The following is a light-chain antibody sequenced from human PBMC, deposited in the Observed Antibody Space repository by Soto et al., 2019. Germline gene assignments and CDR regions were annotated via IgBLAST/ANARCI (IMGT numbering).Light chain of an antibody. J-gene: IGKJ3*01. V-gene: IGKV1-27*01. CDR1: QGISNY. CDR2: AAS. CDR3: QKYNSAPLS. Sequence: QCPPYVPAYIGNRVNMTCRASQGISNYLVWYQQKPGKGPKLLIYAASTLQSGVPSRFSGSGSGTDFTLTISSLQPEDVATYYCQKYNSAPLSVGPGTKVDI.